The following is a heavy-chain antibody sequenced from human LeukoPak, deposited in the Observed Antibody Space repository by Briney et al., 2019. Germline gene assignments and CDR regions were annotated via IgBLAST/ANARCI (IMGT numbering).Heavy chain of an antibody. D-gene: IGHD2-2*01. J-gene: IGHJ5*02. V-gene: IGHV4-59*01. CDR2: IYYSGST. CDR1: GGSISSYY. Sequence: PSETLSLTCTVSGGSISSYYWSWIRQPPGKGLEWIGYIYYSGSTNYNPSLKSRVTISVDTSKNQFSLKLSSVTAADTAVYYCARRSAAISLWFDPWGQGTLVTVSS. CDR3: ARRSAAISLWFDP.